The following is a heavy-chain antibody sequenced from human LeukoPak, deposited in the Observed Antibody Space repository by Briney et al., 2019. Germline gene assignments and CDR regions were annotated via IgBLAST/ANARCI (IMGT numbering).Heavy chain of an antibody. D-gene: IGHD1-26*01. CDR1: GFTFSIYG. V-gene: IGHV3-30*18. J-gene: IGHJ1*01. CDR3: AKDLGATEGGAFQH. CDR2: ISYDGSNK. Sequence: GGSLRLSCAASGFTFSIYGMHWVRQAPGKGLEWVAVISYDGSNKYYADSVKGRFTISRDNSKNTLYLQMNSLRAEDTAVYYCAKDLGATEGGAFQHWGQGTLVTVSS.